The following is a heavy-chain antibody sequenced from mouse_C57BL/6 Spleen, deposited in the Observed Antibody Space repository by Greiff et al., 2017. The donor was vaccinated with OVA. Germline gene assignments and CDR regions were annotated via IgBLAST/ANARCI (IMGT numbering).Heavy chain of an antibody. J-gene: IGHJ3*01. CDR2: IIPNNGGT. D-gene: IGHD2-13*01. Sequence: EVQLQQSGPELVKPGASVKIPCKATGYTFTDYNMDWVKQSPGQSLEWIGDIIPNNGGTNYNQKFKGKATLTVNKSSSTAYMELRSLTSEDTAVYYCTRGDYWFACWGQGTLVTVSA. V-gene: IGHV1-18*01. CDR3: TRGDYWFAC. CDR1: GYTFTDYN.